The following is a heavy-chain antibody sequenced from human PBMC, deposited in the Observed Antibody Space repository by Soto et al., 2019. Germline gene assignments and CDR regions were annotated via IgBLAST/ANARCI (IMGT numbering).Heavy chain of an antibody. CDR1: GFTFSSYW. D-gene: IGHD6-13*01. Sequence: GGSLRLSCAASGFTFSSYWMSWVRQAPGKGLEWVANIKQDGSEKYYVDSVKGRFTISRDNAKNSLYLQMNSLRAEDTAVYYCARDKSSPQDNWFDPWGQGTLVTVSS. J-gene: IGHJ5*02. V-gene: IGHV3-7*01. CDR2: IKQDGSEK. CDR3: ARDKSSPQDNWFDP.